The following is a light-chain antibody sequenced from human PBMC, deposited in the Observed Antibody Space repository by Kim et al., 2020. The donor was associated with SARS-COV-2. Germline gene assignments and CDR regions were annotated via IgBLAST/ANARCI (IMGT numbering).Light chain of an antibody. V-gene: IGKV4-1*01. CDR1: QSLLYTSNNQNY. Sequence: DIVMTQSPDSLAVSLGERATINCKSSQSLLYTSNNQNYMAWYQQKPGQPPLLLIYWASTRHSGVPDLFSGSGSGTDFTLTISSLQAEDVAVYYCQQYYSSPITFGQGTRLEIK. CDR2: WAS. J-gene: IGKJ5*01. CDR3: QQYYSSPIT.